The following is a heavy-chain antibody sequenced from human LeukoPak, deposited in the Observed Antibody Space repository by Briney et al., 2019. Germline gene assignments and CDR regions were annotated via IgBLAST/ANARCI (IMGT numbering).Heavy chain of an antibody. D-gene: IGHD3-3*01. J-gene: IGHJ4*02. CDR1: GYTLTELS. CDR3: ATQITIFGVVIKAFDY. CDR2: FDPEDGET. V-gene: IGHV1-24*01. Sequence: ASVNVSCKVSGYTLTELSMHWVRQAPGKGLEWMGGFDPEDGETIYAQKFQGRVTMTEDTSTDTAYMELSSLRSEDTAVYYCATQITIFGVVIKAFDYWGQGTLVTVSS.